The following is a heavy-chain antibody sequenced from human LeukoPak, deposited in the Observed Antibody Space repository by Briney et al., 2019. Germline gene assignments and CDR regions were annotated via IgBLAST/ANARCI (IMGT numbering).Heavy chain of an antibody. CDR1: GGSFSGYY. V-gene: IGHV4-34*01. J-gene: IGHJ4*02. Sequence: PSETLSLTCAVYGGSFSGYYWSWIRQPPGKGLEWIGEINHSGSTNYNPSLKSRVTISVDTSKNQFSLKLSSVTAADTAVYYCARGVYYDSSGYPHPLFDYWGQGTLVTVSS. D-gene: IGHD3-22*01. CDR3: ARGVYYDSSGYPHPLFDY. CDR2: INHSGST.